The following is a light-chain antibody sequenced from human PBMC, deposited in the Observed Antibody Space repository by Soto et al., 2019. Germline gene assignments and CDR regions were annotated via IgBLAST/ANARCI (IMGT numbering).Light chain of an antibody. CDR2: DVS. CDR1: SSDVGGYNY. J-gene: IGLJ2*01. Sequence: QSVLTQPASVSGSPGQSITISCTGTSSDVGGYNYVSWYQQHPGKAPKLMIYDVSNRPSGVSNRFSGSKSGNTASLTISGLQAEEEADYYCSSYTSSSPLVVFGGGTKLTVL. CDR3: SSYTSSSPLVV. V-gene: IGLV2-14*01.